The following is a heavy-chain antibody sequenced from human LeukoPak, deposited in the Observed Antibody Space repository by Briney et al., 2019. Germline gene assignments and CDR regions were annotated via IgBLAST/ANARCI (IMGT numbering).Heavy chain of an antibody. CDR2: INHNAEMI. J-gene: IGHJ4*02. D-gene: IGHD3-9*01. Sequence: PGGSLRLSCEASGFPFGSYVMSWVRQAPGKGLEWIAYINHNAEMIFYPDFVKGRFTIFRDNAKSSLYLQMNALRYEDTAIYYCARDHDWAFDLWGQGTLVTVSS. CDR3: ARDHDWAFDL. CDR1: GFPFGSYV. V-gene: IGHV3-48*02.